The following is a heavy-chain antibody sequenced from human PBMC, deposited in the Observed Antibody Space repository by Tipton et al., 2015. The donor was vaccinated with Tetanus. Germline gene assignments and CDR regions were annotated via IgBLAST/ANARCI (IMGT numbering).Heavy chain of an antibody. CDR2: IYYSGST. Sequence: QLVQSGPEVKPSQTLSLTCTVSGDSLSNGDYYWSWIRQPPGKGLESIGYIYYSGSTYYNPSLKSRVTISVDTSKNQFSLRLSSVTAADTAVYYCARDHGITWGGMGYYYGMDVWGQGTTVTVSS. CDR3: ARDHGITWGGMGYYYGMDV. V-gene: IGHV4-30-4*01. CDR1: GDSLSNGDYY. D-gene: IGHD3-16*01. J-gene: IGHJ6*02.